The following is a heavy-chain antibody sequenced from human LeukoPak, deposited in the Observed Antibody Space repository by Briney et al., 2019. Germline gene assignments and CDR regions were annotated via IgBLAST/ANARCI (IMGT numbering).Heavy chain of an antibody. CDR3: AADNTGNPLYDP. Sequence: ASVRVSCKASGYTFTGYFMHWVRQAPGQGLGWMGWINVNSGATKYAQKFQGRVTMTGDTSVSTAYMDLSSLRSDDTAVYYCAADNTGNPLYDPWGQGTLVTVSS. D-gene: IGHD2-8*02. CDR2: INVNSGAT. CDR1: GYTFTGYF. V-gene: IGHV1-2*02. J-gene: IGHJ5*02.